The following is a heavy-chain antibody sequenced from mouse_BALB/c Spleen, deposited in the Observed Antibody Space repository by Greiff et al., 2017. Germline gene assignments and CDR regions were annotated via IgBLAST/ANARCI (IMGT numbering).Heavy chain of an antibody. CDR2: ISSGGST. CDR3: ARGGGNYGDFDY. V-gene: IGHV5-6-5*01. Sequence: EVKLMESGGGLVKPGGSLKLSCAASGFTFSSYAMSWVRQTPEKRLEWVASISSGGSTYYPDSVKGRFTISRDNARNILYLQMSSLRSEDTAMYYCARGGGNYGDFDYRGQDTTLTVSS. CDR1: GFTFSSYA. J-gene: IGHJ2*01. D-gene: IGHD2-1*01.